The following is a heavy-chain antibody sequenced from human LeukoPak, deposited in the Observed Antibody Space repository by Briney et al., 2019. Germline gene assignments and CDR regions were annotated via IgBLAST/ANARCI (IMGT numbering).Heavy chain of an antibody. CDR1: GFTFSSYW. Sequence: PGGSLRLSCSASGFTFSSYWMSWVRQAPGKGLEWVANMKQDGSEKYYVDSVKGRFTISRDNAEKSLYPQMNSLRVEDTAVYYCARDDGMRTVDYWGQGTLVTVSS. D-gene: IGHD1-14*01. CDR3: ARDDGMRTVDY. V-gene: IGHV3-7*01. CDR2: MKQDGSEK. J-gene: IGHJ4*02.